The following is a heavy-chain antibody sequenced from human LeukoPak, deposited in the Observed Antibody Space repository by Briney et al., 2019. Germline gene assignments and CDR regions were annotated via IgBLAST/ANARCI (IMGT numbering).Heavy chain of an antibody. Sequence: SETLSLTCTVSGGSISSYYWSWIRQPPGKGLEWIGYIYYSGTNKYNPSLKSRVTISVDTSKNQISLKLSSVTAADTAVYYCARDVLAYCGGDCYSGYFDYWGQGTLVTVSS. V-gene: IGHV4-59*01. D-gene: IGHD2-21*02. J-gene: IGHJ4*02. CDR2: IYYSGTN. CDR3: ARDVLAYCGGDCYSGYFDY. CDR1: GGSISSYY.